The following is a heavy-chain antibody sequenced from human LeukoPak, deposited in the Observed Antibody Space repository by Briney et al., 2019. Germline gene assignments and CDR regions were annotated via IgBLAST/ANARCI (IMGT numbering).Heavy chain of an antibody. V-gene: IGHV3-73*01. Sequence: PGGSLRLSCAASGFTFSGSAMHWVRQASGKGLGWVGRIRSKANSYATAYAASVKGRFTISRDDSKNTAYLQMNSLKTEDTAVYYCTRGDDFWSGYYKYYWGQGTLVTVSS. J-gene: IGHJ4*02. D-gene: IGHD3-3*01. CDR2: IRSKANSYAT. CDR3: TRGDDFWSGYYKYY. CDR1: GFTFSGSA.